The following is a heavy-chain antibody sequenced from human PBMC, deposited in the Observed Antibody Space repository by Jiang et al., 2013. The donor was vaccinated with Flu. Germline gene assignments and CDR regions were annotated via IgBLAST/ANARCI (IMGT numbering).Heavy chain of an antibody. Sequence: TCTVSGGSISSYYWSWIRQPPGKGLEWIGYIYYSGSTNYNPSLKSRVTISVDTSKNQFSLKLSSVTAADTAVYYCARLGAEGSSWYYYYYGMDVWGKGTTVTVSS. V-gene: IGHV4-59*08. CDR1: GGSISSYY. CDR2: IYYSGST. CDR3: ARLGAEGSSWYYYYYGMDV. D-gene: IGHD6-13*01. J-gene: IGHJ6*04.